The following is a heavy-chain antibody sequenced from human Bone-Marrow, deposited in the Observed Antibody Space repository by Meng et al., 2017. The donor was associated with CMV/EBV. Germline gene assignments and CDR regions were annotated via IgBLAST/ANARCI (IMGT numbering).Heavy chain of an antibody. D-gene: IGHD2-8*01. V-gene: IGHV3-21*06. Sequence: GESLKISCAASGFTFSSYSMNWVRQAPGKGLEWVSSISRISSYIYYADSVKGRFTISRDNAKNLLYLQMNSLRAKDTAVYYCARDPDCTNGVCYYDSWGQGTLVTLSS. CDR1: GFTFSSYS. CDR2: ISRISSYI. J-gene: IGHJ4*02. CDR3: ARDPDCTNGVCYYDS.